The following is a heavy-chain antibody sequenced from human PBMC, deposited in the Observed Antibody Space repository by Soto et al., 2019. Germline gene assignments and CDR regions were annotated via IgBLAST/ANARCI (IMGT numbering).Heavy chain of an antibody. Sequence: GGSLRLSCAASGFTFSSYGMHWVRQAPGKGLEWVAVIWYDGSNKYYADSVKGRFTISRDNSKNTLYLQMNSLRAEDTAVYYCARNDYCYYMDFWGQGTSDTVSS. CDR2: IWYDGSNK. CDR1: GFTFSSYG. J-gene: IGHJ6*03. V-gene: IGHV3-33*01. D-gene: IGHD1-1*01. CDR3: ARNDYCYYMDF.